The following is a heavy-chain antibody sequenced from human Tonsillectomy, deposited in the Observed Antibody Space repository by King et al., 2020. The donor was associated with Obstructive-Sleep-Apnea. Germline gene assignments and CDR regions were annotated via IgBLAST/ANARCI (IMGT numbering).Heavy chain of an antibody. CDR3: ARSISPGYSGTPAGY. CDR2: VKQDGSEE. CDR1: GFTFSSDW. D-gene: IGHD5-12*01. J-gene: IGHJ4*02. Sequence: VQLVESGGGLVQPGGSLRLSCAASGFTFSSDWMNGVRQAPGKGLEWVANVKQDGSEEYYVGSGKGRFTSPRDNAKNSLYLQMNSLRAEDTAVYYCARSISPGYSGTPAGYWGQGTLVTVSS. V-gene: IGHV3-7*01.